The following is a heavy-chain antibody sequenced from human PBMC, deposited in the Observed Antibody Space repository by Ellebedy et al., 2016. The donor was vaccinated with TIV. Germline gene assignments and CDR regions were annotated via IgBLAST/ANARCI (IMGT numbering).Heavy chain of an antibody. CDR3: AKLGNPAQAAAATGS. Sequence: SETLSLXXTVSGGSLSGFHWSWIRQTPGKGLEWLGYISYSGVTSYNPSLKSRVIISVDTSKNQFSLNLSSVTAADTAVYYCAKLGNPAQAAAATGSWGQGTLVTVSS. J-gene: IGHJ5*02. CDR1: GGSLSGFH. V-gene: IGHV4-59*01. D-gene: IGHD6-13*01. CDR2: ISYSGVT.